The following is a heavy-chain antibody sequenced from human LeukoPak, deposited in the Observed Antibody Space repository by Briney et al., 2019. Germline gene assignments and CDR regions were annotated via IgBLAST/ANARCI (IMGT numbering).Heavy chain of an antibody. CDR3: ARDTSYYDILTGYYAPNWFDP. CDR2: INPNSGGT. Sequence: GASVKVSCKASGYTFTGYYMHWVRQAPGQGLEWMGWINPNSGGTNYAQKFQGRVTMTRDTSIGTAYMELSRLRSDDTAVYYCARDTSYYDILTGYYAPNWFDPWGQGTLVTVSS. D-gene: IGHD3-9*01. V-gene: IGHV1-2*02. CDR1: GYTFTGYY. J-gene: IGHJ5*02.